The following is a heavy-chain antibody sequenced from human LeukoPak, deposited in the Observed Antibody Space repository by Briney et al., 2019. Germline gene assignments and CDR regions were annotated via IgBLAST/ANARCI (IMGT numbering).Heavy chain of an antibody. CDR2: IYYSGST. CDR3: ARVLDGGRGGYYYYMDV. Sequence: PSETLSLTCTVSGGSISSYYWSWIRQPPGKGLEWIGYIYYSGSTNYNPSLKSRVTISVDTSKNQFSLKLSSVTAADTAVYYCARVLDGGRGGYYYYMDVWGKGTTVTISS. CDR1: GGSISSYY. D-gene: IGHD3-16*01. V-gene: IGHV4-59*01. J-gene: IGHJ6*03.